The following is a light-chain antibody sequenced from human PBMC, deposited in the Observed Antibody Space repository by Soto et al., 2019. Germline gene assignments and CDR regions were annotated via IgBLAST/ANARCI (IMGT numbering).Light chain of an antibody. J-gene: IGKJ4*01. Sequence: DIQMTQSPSSLSASVGDRVTITFRASQGISSYLAWYQQKPGKAPKLLIYTASTLQSGVPSRFSGSGSGTEFTLTISSLQPEDFATYYCQQLNSYPPTFGGGTKVDIK. V-gene: IGKV1-9*01. CDR1: QGISSY. CDR2: TAS. CDR3: QQLNSYPPT.